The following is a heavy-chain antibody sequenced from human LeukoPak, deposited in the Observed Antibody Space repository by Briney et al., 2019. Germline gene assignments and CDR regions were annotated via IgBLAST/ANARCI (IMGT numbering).Heavy chain of an antibody. CDR1: GGSISSSSYY. CDR2: VYYSGST. Sequence: SETLSLTCTVSGGSISSSSYYWGWIRQPPGKGLEWIGIVYYSGSTYYNPSLKSGFTISVDTSKNQFFLKLSSVTAADTAVYYCASGLYSGSYSAHNFDYWGQGTLVTVSS. J-gene: IGHJ4*02. V-gene: IGHV4-39*01. D-gene: IGHD3-10*01. CDR3: ASGLYSGSYSAHNFDY.